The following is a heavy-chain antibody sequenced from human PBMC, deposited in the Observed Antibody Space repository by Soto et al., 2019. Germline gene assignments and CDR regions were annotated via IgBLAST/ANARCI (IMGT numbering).Heavy chain of an antibody. J-gene: IGHJ4*02. CDR2: IGTAGDT. CDR3: AGGAGGGNFDY. Sequence: GGSLRLSCAASGFTFSSYDMHWVRQATGKGLEWVSAIGTAGDTYYPGSVKGRFTISRENAKNSLYLQMNSLRAGDTAVYYCAGGAGGGNFDYWGQGTLVTVSS. V-gene: IGHV3-13*01. D-gene: IGHD3-16*01. CDR1: GFTFSSYD.